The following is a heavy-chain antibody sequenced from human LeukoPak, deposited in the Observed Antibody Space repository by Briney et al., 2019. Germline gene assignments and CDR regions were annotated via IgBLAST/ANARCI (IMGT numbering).Heavy chain of an antibody. D-gene: IGHD2-2*01. J-gene: IGHJ6*02. CDR3: ARGDCSSTSCYGYYYYYGMDV. Sequence: GRSLRLSCAASGFTFDDYGMSWIRQAPGKGLEWVSYISSSSSYTNYADSVKGRFTISRDNAKNSLYLQMNSLRAEDTAVYYCARGDCSSTSCYGYYYYYGMDVWGQGTTVTVSS. CDR2: ISSSSSYT. V-gene: IGHV3-11*06. CDR1: GFTFDDYG.